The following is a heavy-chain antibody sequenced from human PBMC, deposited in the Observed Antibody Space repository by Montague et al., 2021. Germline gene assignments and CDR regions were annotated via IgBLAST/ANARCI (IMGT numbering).Heavy chain of an antibody. CDR2: TFYSGNT. CDR1: GGSISSGGYY. Sequence: TLSLTCTVSGGSISSGGYYWSWIRQLPGKGLEWIGYTFYSGNTYYNPSLKSRATISVDTSKNQFSLKLSSVTAADTAVYYCARAEDYYGSGSYLGFDYWGQGTLVTVSS. CDR3: ARAEDYYGSGSYLGFDY. D-gene: IGHD3-10*01. V-gene: IGHV4-31*03. J-gene: IGHJ4*02.